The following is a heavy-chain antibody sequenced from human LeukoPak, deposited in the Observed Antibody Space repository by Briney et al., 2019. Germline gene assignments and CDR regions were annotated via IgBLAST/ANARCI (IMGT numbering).Heavy chain of an antibody. CDR1: GFTFSSYA. J-gene: IGHJ4*02. D-gene: IGHD1-20*01. CDR3: ASRSDNWNDGRNDY. CDR2: ISYDGSNK. Sequence: GGSLRLSCAASGFTFSSYAMHWVRQAPGKGLEWVAVISYDGSNKYNADSVKGRFAISRDNSKSTLYLQMNSLRAEDTAVYYCASRSDNWNDGRNDYWGQGTLVTVSS. V-gene: IGHV3-30*01.